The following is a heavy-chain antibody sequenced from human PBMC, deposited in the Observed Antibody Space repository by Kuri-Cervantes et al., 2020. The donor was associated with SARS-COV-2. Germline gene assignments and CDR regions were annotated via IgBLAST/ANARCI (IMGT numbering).Heavy chain of an antibody. J-gene: IGHJ5*02. V-gene: IGHV1-8*03. CDR1: GYTFTGYY. CDR3: ARVGYDFWSGPNWFDP. CDR2: MNPNSGNT. D-gene: IGHD3-3*01. Sequence: ASVQVSCKASGYTFTGYYMHWVRQAPGQGLEWMGWMNPNSGNTGYAQKFQGRVTITRNTSISTAYMELSSLRSEDTAVYYCARVGYDFWSGPNWFDPWGQGTLVTVSS.